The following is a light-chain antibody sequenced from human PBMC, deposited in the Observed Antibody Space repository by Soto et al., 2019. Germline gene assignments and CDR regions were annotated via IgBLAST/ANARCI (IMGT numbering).Light chain of an antibody. CDR2: GAS. V-gene: IGKV1-6*01. CDR1: QDIRSE. CDR3: LQDNNYPRT. Sequence: IKMTQSPSSLSASVGDRVTFICRASQDIRSELSWFQQKPGRPPKLLIYGASILQSGVPSRFSGSGSGTDFTLTIDSLQSEDFATYYCLQDNNYPRTFGPGTKVEVK. J-gene: IGKJ3*01.